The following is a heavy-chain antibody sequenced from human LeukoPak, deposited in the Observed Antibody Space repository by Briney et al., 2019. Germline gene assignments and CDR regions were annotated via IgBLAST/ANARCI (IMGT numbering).Heavy chain of an antibody. Sequence: GGSLRLSCAASGFTFSDYYMSWIRQAPGKGLEGVSYISSSGSTIYYADSVKGRFTISRDNAKNSLYLQMNSLRAEDTAVYYCARVHCSSTSCYRGHFDYWGQGTLVTVSS. CDR3: ARVHCSSTSCYRGHFDY. CDR2: ISSSGSTI. J-gene: IGHJ4*02. V-gene: IGHV3-11*01. D-gene: IGHD2-2*02. CDR1: GFTFSDYY.